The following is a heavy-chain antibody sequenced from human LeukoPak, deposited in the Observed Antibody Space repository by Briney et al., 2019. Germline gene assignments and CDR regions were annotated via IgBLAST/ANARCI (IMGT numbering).Heavy chain of an antibody. D-gene: IGHD3-3*01. J-gene: IGHJ4*02. V-gene: IGHV4-34*01. CDR3: ARAPEFSFGSIDN. Sequence: SETLSLTCAVYGGSFSGYYWSWIRQPPGKGLEWIGGIDHSGGTNYNPSLKSRVTISVDTSKNQFSLKLSSVTAADTAVYYCARAPEFSFGSIDNWGQGTLVTVSS. CDR1: GGSFSGYY. CDR2: IDHSGGT.